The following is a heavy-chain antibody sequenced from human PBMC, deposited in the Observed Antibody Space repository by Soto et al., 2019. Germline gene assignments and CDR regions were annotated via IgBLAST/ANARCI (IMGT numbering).Heavy chain of an antibody. V-gene: IGHV3-48*02. CDR1: GFTFSSYS. J-gene: IGHJ4*02. CDR3: ARDGGGILVVVRDPIKKYFDY. Sequence: LRLSCAASGFTFSSYSMNWVRQAPGKGLEWVSYISSSSSTIYYADSVKGRFTISRDNAKNSLYLQMNSLRDEDTAVYYCARDGGGILVVVRDPIKKYFDYWGQGTLVTVAS. CDR2: ISSSSSTI. D-gene: IGHD3-3*01.